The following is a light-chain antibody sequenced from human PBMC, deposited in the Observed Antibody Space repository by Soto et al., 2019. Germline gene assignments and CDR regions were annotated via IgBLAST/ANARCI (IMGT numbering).Light chain of an antibody. CDR2: GAS. V-gene: IGKV3-15*01. CDR3: QQYNNWPPWT. J-gene: IGKJ1*01. CDR1: QSVSSN. Sequence: EIVMTQSPATLSVSPGERATISCRASQSVSSNLAWYQQKPCQAPRLLIYGASTRATGIPARFSGSGSGTEVTLTISSLQSEDFAVYYCQQYNNWPPWTFGQGTKVEIK.